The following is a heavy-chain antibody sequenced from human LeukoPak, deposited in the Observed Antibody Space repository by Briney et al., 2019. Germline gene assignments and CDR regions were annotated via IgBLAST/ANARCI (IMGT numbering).Heavy chain of an antibody. V-gene: IGHV1-69*05. D-gene: IGHD3-10*01. J-gene: IGHJ5*02. Sequence: GASVKVSCKASGGTFSSYAISWVRQAPGQGLEWMGGIIPIFGTASYAQKFQGRVTITTDESTSTAYMELSSLRSEDTAVYYCARGGSGSYFSWLDPWGQGTLVTVSS. CDR1: GGTFSSYA. CDR3: ARGGSGSYFSWLDP. CDR2: IIPIFGTA.